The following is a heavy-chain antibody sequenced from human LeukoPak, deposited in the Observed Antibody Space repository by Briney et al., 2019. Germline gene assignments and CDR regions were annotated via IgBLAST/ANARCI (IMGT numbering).Heavy chain of an antibody. CDR3: ARGLQGGPYYYYYYMDV. Sequence: ASVKVSCKASGYTFTSYDINWVRQATGQGLEWMGWMNPNSGNTGYAQKFQGRVTITRNTSISTAYMELSGLRSEDTAVYYCARGLQGGPYYYYYYMDVWGKGTTVTVSS. D-gene: IGHD3-10*01. CDR2: MNPNSGNT. J-gene: IGHJ6*03. CDR1: GYTFTSYD. V-gene: IGHV1-8*03.